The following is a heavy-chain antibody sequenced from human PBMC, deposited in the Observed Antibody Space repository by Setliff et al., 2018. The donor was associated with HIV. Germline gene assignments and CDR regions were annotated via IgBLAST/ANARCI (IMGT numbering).Heavy chain of an antibody. CDR3: ARDWVTRSNYYGSGSPWYFDF. J-gene: IGHJ2*01. Sequence: SETLSLTCTVSGDSIGDYYWNWIRQPAGKGLEWIGRVYASAYSNYNPSLKSRVTMSVGTSQNQFSLKLRSVNAADTAVYYCARDWVTRSNYYGSGSPWYFDFWGRGILVTVPQ. CDR2: VYASAYS. CDR1: GDSIGDYY. V-gene: IGHV4-4*07. D-gene: IGHD3-10*01.